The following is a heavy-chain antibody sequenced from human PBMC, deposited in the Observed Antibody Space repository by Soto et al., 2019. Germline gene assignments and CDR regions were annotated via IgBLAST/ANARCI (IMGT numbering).Heavy chain of an antibody. J-gene: IGHJ6*02. CDR3: AKARAPTATSLSYYYYGMDV. D-gene: IGHD2-21*02. Sequence: QVQLVESGGGVVQPGRSLRLSCAASGFTFSSYGMHWVRQAPGKGLEWVAVISYDGSNKYYADSVKGRFTISRDNSKNTLYLQMNSLRAEDTAVYYCAKARAPTATSLSYYYYGMDVWGQGTTVTVSS. CDR2: ISYDGSNK. V-gene: IGHV3-30*18. CDR1: GFTFSSYG.